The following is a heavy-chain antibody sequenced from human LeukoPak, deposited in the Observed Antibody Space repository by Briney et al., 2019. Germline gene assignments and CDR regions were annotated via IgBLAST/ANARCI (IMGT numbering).Heavy chain of an antibody. CDR3: AAEAVHDSGGYYPSLDY. CDR1: GGSFRGYG. J-gene: IGHJ4*02. Sequence: SVKVSCKISGGSFRGYGFTWVRQAPGQGLEWMGGISPVFGTATYAQKFKGRVTLTTDESTSTAYTEVSSLRHKDTAIYYCAAEAVHDSGGYYPSLDYWGQGTLVTVSS. D-gene: IGHD3-22*01. CDR2: ISPVFGTA. V-gene: IGHV1-69*05.